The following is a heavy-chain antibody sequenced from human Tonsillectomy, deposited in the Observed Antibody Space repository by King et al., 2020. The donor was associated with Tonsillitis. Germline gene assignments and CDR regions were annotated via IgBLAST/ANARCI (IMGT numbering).Heavy chain of an antibody. Sequence: VQLVESGGGVVQPGRSLRLSCAASEFSFSSHAMHWVRQAPGKGLEWVALISYDGNYKYYADSVKGRFTISRDNSKNTLYLQMNSLRAEDTAVYYCARDAVVTIFGVVRMFRNWGKGTLVTVPS. CDR3: ARDAVVTIFGVVRMFRN. CDR2: ISYDGNYK. J-gene: IGHJ4*02. CDR1: EFSFSSHA. V-gene: IGHV3-30*01. D-gene: IGHD3-3*01.